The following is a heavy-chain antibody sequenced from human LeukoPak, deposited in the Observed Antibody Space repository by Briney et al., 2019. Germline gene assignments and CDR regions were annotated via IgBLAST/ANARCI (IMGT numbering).Heavy chain of an antibody. J-gene: IGHJ4*02. CDR3: ARAHNWKYGSFDF. CDR2: ISGRGEAI. V-gene: IGHV3-48*01. D-gene: IGHD1-7*01. Sequence: GGSLRLSCAASGFTFSNHNMDWVRQAPGKGLEWISYISGRGEAIFYADSVQGRFTISRDNAKNSIYLQMNGLTAEDTAVYYCARAHNWKYGSFDFWGQGTLVTVSS. CDR1: GFTFSNHN.